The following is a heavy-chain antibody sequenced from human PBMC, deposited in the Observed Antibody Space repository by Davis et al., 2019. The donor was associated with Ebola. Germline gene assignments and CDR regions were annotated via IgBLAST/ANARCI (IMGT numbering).Heavy chain of an antibody. J-gene: IGHJ6*02. V-gene: IGHV3-30*14. CDR3: ARDVARHEYGDLYYYYYGMDV. CDR1: GFTFSSYA. D-gene: IGHD4-17*01. CDR2: ISYDGSNK. Sequence: GESLQISCAASGFTFSSYAMHWVRQAPGKGLEWVAVISYDGSNKYYADSVKGRFTISRDNSKNTLYLQMNSLRVEDTAVYYCARDVARHEYGDLYYYYYGMDVWGQGTTVTVSS.